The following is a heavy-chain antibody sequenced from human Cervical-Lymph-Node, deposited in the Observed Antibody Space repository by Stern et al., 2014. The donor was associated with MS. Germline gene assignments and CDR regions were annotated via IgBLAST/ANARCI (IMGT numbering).Heavy chain of an antibody. V-gene: IGHV1-3*01. D-gene: IGHD3-22*01. Sequence: QVQLGQSGAEVKKPGASVKVSCKASGDTFPNFAIHWLRQAPGQRLEWMGWINAGNGNTKYSQKFRGRVTITRDKSSTTAYMEISSLRPEDTAVYYCAKSEAQLYFDSSGSCDSWGQGTLVTVSS. CDR3: AKSEAQLYFDSSGSCDS. CDR2: INAGNGNT. J-gene: IGHJ4*02. CDR1: GDTFPNFA.